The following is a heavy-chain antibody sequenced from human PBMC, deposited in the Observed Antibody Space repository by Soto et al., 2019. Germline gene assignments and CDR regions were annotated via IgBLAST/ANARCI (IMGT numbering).Heavy chain of an antibody. CDR3: ARQGFGPLHGLVDV. J-gene: IGHJ6*02. CDR2: IYYSGST. D-gene: IGHD3-10*01. V-gene: IGHV4-39*01. CDR1: GGSIISSSYY. Sequence: SETLSLTCTVSGGSIISSSYYWVLIRQPPGKGLEWIGSIYYSGSTYYNPSLKSRVTISVDTSKNQFSLKVTSVTATDTAVYYCARQGFGPLHGLVDVWGQGTTVTVSS.